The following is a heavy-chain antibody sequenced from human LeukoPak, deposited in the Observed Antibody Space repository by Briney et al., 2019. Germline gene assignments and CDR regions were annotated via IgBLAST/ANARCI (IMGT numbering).Heavy chain of an antibody. Sequence: SVKVSCKASGGTFRSYAISWVRQAPGQGLEWKGGILPIFGTANYAQKFQGRVTITADESTSTAYMELSSLRSEDTAVYYCARGWPQYCSGGSCHFDYWGQGTLVTVSS. CDR1: GGTFRSYA. CDR3: ARGWPQYCSGGSCHFDY. V-gene: IGHV1-69*13. CDR2: ILPIFGTA. J-gene: IGHJ4*02. D-gene: IGHD2-15*01.